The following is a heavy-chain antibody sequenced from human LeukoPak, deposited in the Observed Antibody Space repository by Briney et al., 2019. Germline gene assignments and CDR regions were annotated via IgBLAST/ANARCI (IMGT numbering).Heavy chain of an antibody. D-gene: IGHD2-15*01. CDR2: IKEDGSEK. V-gene: IGHV3-7*01. CDR1: GFTFSRHW. J-gene: IGHJ4*02. CDR3: ARERLLNFDY. Sequence: GGSLRLSCAASGFTFSRHWMSWVRQAPGEGLEWVANIKEDGSEKYYVDSVKGRFTISRDNAKNSLYLQMNSLRAEDTAVYYCARERLLNFDYWGQGTLVTVSS.